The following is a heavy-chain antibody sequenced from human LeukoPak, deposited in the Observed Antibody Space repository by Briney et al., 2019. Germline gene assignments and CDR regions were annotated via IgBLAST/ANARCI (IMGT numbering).Heavy chain of an antibody. CDR3: ARGDGGSDSSSAF. CDR2: ITSSSNTI. D-gene: IGHD1-26*01. J-gene: IGHJ4*02. Sequence: GGSLRLSCAASGFTFSSYSMNWVRQAPGKGLEWVSYITSSSNTIYYADSVKGRFTISRDNAKNSLYLQMNSLRDEDTAVYYCARGDGGSDSSSAFWGQGTLVTVSS. V-gene: IGHV3-48*02. CDR1: GFTFSSYS.